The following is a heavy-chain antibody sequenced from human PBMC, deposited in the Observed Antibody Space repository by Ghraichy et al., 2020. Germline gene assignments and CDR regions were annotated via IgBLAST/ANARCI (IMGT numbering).Heavy chain of an antibody. CDR3: TTDRTTVVTSDFDY. D-gene: IGHD4-23*01. J-gene: IGHJ4*02. Sequence: GESLNISCAASGFTFSNAWMSWVRQAPGKGLEWVGRIKSKTDGGTTDYAAPVKGRFTISRDDSKNTLYLQMNSLKTEDTAVYYCTTDRTTVVTSDFDYWGQGTLVTVSS. V-gene: IGHV3-15*01. CDR1: GFTFSNAW. CDR2: IKSKTDGGTT.